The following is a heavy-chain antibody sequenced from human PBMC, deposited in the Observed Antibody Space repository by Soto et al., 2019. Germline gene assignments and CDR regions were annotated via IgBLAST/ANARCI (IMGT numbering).Heavy chain of an antibody. CDR1: GFTFSNAW. Sequence: GGSLRLSCAASGFTFSNAWMSWVRQAPGKGLEWVGRIKSKTDGGTTDYAAPVKVRFTISRDDSKNTLYLQMNSLKTEVTVVYYCPTPGSPALLWFGEPFLPYGFDVWGQGTTVTVSS. V-gene: IGHV3-15*01. D-gene: IGHD3-10*01. CDR3: PTPGSPALLWFGEPFLPYGFDV. J-gene: IGHJ6*02. CDR2: IKSKTDGGTT.